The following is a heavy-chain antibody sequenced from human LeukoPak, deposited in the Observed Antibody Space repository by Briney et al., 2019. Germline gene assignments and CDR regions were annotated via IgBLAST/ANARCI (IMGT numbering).Heavy chain of an antibody. CDR2: IKQDGSEK. CDR3: ARGLGAAHFDY. Sequence: ETLSLTCTVSGGSISSNYWSWVRQAPGKGLGWVASIKQDGSEKYYVDSVKGRFTISRDNAKNSLYLQMNSLRAEDTAVYYCARGLGAAHFDYWGQGTLVTVSS. D-gene: IGHD1-26*01. J-gene: IGHJ4*02. CDR1: GGSISSNY. V-gene: IGHV3-7*04.